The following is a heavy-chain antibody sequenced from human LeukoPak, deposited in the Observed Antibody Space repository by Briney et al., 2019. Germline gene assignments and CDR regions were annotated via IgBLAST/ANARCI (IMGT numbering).Heavy chain of an antibody. D-gene: IGHD1-26*01. J-gene: IGHJ3*02. CDR1: GYSISSGFY. CDR3: ARLGYSGSYYERTFDI. V-gene: IGHV4-38-2*02. CDR2: IDDGGNT. Sequence: SETLSLTCTVSGYSISSGFYWGWIRQPPGKGLEWIGNIDDGGNTYYNPSLKSRVTISVDTSKNQFSLKLSSVTAADTAVYYCARLGYSGSYYERTFDIWGQGTMVTVSS.